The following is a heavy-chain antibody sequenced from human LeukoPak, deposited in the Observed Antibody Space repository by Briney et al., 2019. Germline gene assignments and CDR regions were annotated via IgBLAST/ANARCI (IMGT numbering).Heavy chain of an antibody. CDR2: IIGNAGQI. Sequence: PGGSLRLSCEASRFPFSIFAMNWVRQAPGKGLEWVSLIIGNAGQIFYSDSVKGRFTISRDNSKNTLYLQMNSLRAEHTRIYYCVKDRIPDGYYSVYFWGQGTLVPVSS. CDR1: RFPFSIFA. CDR3: VKDRIPDGYYSVYF. J-gene: IGHJ4*02. D-gene: IGHD3-3*01. V-gene: IGHV3-23*01.